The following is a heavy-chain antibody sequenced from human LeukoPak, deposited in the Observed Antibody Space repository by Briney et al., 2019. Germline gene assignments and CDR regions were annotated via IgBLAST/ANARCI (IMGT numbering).Heavy chain of an antibody. J-gene: IGHJ4*02. V-gene: IGHV3-23*01. CDR1: GFTLSSYA. Sequence: VGSLSLSCAASGFTLSSYAMSWVREAPGKGLGWVSAISGSGGSTYYADSVKGRFTISRDISKNTLYLQLNSLRAEDRAVFYFAKVLGYPAPDYYFDYWGQGTLVTVSS. CDR3: AKVLGYPAPDYYFDY. D-gene: IGHD5-18*01. CDR2: ISGSGGST.